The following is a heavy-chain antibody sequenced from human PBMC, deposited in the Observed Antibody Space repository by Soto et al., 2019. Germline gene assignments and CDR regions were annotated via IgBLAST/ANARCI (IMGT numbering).Heavy chain of an antibody. V-gene: IGHV3-33*01. J-gene: IGHJ6*02. CDR2: VWHDGKRK. CDR3: ARDWGSDSGMDV. CDR1: GFKFKDYG. D-gene: IGHD3-16*01. Sequence: QVQLVESGGGVVQPGRSLRLSCAASGFKFKDYGMHWVGQAPGKGLEWVAVVWHDGKRKDYRDAVKGRFTISRDNSKSMLYLETTSLTVEDTGVYYCARDWGSDSGMDVWGQGTTITI.